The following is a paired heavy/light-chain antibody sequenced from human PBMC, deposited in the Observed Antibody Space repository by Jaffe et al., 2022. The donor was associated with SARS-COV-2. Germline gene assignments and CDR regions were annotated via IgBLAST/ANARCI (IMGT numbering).Heavy chain of an antibody. CDR1: GGSISSGNYS. V-gene: IGHV4-39*01. D-gene: IGHD6-19*01. CDR2: IYYGGNT. CDR3: GWTGGSSGWYDH. Sequence: QLQLQESGPGLVKPSETLSLTCTVSGGSISSGNYSWGWIRQPPGKALEWIGSIYYGGNTYYNPSLKSRVTISVDTSKNQFSLKLSSVTAADTAVYYCGWTGGSSGWYDHWVQGTLVTVSS. J-gene: IGHJ5*02.
Light chain of an antibody. CDR2: GAS. V-gene: IGKV3-20*01. CDR1: QSVSNSY. J-gene: IGKJ3*01. CDR3: QQNGSSPFT. Sequence: EIVLTQSPGTLSLSPGERATLSCRASQSVSNSYLVWYQQKLGQAPRLLIYGASSRATGIPDRFSGSGSGTDFTLTISRLEPEDFAVYYCQQNGSSPFTFGPGTKVDIK.